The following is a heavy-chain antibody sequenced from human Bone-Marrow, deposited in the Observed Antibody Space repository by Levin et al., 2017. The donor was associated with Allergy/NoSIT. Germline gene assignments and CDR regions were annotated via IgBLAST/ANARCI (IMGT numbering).Heavy chain of an antibody. V-gene: IGHV1-46*01. J-gene: IGHJ3*02. D-gene: IGHD2-15*01. Sequence: GESLKISCKASGYTFTSYYMHWVRQAPGQGLEWMGIINPSGGSPTYAQKFQGRVTMTRDTSTSTVYMELSSLRSEDPAVYYCAREFVVVVVATAPPRDSDAFDIWGQGTMVTVSS. CDR3: AREFVVVVVATAPPRDSDAFDI. CDR2: INPSGGSP. CDR1: GYTFTSYY.